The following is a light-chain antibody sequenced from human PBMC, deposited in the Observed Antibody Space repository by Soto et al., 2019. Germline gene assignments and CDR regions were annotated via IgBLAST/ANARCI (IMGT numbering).Light chain of an antibody. CDR1: QSVSSW. Sequence: DIQMTQSPSTLSASVGDTVTVTCRASQSVSSWLAWYQQKPGKAPKLLIYKASSLESGVPSRFSGSGSGTDFTLTIRRLEPEDFAVYYCQQYGSSPRTFGGGTKVDIK. CDR3: QQYGSSPRT. CDR2: KAS. J-gene: IGKJ4*01. V-gene: IGKV1-5*03.